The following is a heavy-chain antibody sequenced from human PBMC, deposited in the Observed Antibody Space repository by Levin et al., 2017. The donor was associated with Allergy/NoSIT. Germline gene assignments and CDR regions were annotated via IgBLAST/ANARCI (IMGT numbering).Heavy chain of an antibody. CDR1: GFTFSSYS. V-gene: IGHV3-21*01. D-gene: IGHD6-19*01. CDR2: ISSSSSYI. Sequence: PGGSLRLSCAASGFTFSSYSMNWVRQAPGKGLEWVSSISSSSSYIYYADSVKGRFTISRDNAKNSLYLQMNSLRAEDTAVYYCARDLGVVYSSGWYGYFQHWGQGTLVTVSS. J-gene: IGHJ1*01. CDR3: ARDLGVVYSSGWYGYFQH.